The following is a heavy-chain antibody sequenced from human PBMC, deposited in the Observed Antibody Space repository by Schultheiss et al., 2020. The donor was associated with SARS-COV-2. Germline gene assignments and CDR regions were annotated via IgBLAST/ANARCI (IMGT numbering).Heavy chain of an antibody. Sequence: GESLKISCAASGFTFSSYAMSWVRQAPGKGLEWVSAISGSGGSTYYADSVKGRFTISRDNSKNTLYLQMNSLRAEDTAVYYCAKEQGLYYDFWSGYDTQFFDYWGQGTLVTVSS. J-gene: IGHJ4*02. CDR1: GFTFSSYA. V-gene: IGHV3-23*01. D-gene: IGHD3-3*01. CDR2: ISGSGGST. CDR3: AKEQGLYYDFWSGYDTQFFDY.